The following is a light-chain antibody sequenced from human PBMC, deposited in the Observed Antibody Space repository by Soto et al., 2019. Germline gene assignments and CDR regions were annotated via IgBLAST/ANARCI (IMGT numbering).Light chain of an antibody. J-gene: IGKJ1*01. CDR3: QQYYDWPT. Sequence: EVLMTQSPATLSVSLRERSTLXXRASESVSRNLAWYQQKPGQAPRXLIYGLSIRAPGVPARFSVSGSGTEFTLTISSLQSEDFAVYFCQQYYDWPTFGQGTKVDIK. CDR1: ESVSRN. CDR2: GLS. V-gene: IGKV3-15*01.